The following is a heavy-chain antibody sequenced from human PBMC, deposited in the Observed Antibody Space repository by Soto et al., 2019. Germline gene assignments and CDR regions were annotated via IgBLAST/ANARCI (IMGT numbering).Heavy chain of an antibody. V-gene: IGHV3-33*01. D-gene: IGHD6-19*01. CDR3: AREPHMSSGWYDGPDY. CDR2: IWYDGSNK. Sequence: QVQLVESGGGVVQPGRSLRLSCAASGFTFSSYGMHWVRQAPGKGLEWVAVIWYDGSNKYYADSVKGRFTISRDNSKNTLYLQMNSLRAEDTAVYYCAREPHMSSGWYDGPDYWGQGTLVTVSS. J-gene: IGHJ4*02. CDR1: GFTFSSYG.